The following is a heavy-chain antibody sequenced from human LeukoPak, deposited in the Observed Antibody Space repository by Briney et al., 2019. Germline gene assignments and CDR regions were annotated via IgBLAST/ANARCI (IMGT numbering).Heavy chain of an antibody. CDR3: ARVAEAYSSDYYYYYDGMDV. Sequence: ASVKVSCKASGYTFTSYGISWVRQAPGQGLEWMGWISAYNGNTNYAQKLQGRVTMTTDTSTSTAYMELRSLRSDDTAVYYCARVAEAYSSDYYYYYDGMDVWGQGTTVTVSS. CDR1: GYTFTSYG. CDR2: ISAYNGNT. J-gene: IGHJ6*02. V-gene: IGHV1-18*01. D-gene: IGHD5-18*01.